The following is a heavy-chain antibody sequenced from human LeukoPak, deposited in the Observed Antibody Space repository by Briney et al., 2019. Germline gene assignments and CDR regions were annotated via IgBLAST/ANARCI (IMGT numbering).Heavy chain of an antibody. CDR3: ARMELLGVYFDY. CDR1: GGSISSYY. V-gene: IGHV4-59*01. Sequence: SETLSLTCTVSGGSISSYYWSWIRQPPRKGLEWIGYIYYSGSTNYNPSLKSRVTISVDTSKNQFSLKLSSVTAADTAVYYCARMELLGVYFDYWGQGTLVTVSS. J-gene: IGHJ4*02. CDR2: IYYSGST. D-gene: IGHD3-10*01.